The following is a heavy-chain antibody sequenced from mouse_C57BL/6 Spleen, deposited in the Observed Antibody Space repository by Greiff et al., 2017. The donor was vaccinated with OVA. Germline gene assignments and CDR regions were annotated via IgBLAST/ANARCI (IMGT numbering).Heavy chain of an antibody. V-gene: IGHV5-17*01. D-gene: IGHD1-1*01. Sequence: EVQLVESGGGLVKPGGSLKLSCAASGFTFSDYGMHWVRQAPEQGLEWVAYISSGSSTIYYADTVKGRFTISRYNAKNTLFLQMTSLRSEDTAMYYCAKSTYYGSSYGDYWGQGTTLTVSS. CDR1: GFTFSDYG. J-gene: IGHJ2*01. CDR3: AKSTYYGSSYGDY. CDR2: ISSGSSTI.